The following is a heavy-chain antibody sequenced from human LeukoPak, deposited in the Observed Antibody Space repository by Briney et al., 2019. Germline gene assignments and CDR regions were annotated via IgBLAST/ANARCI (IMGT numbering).Heavy chain of an antibody. Sequence: SETLSLTCTVSGGSISTNYWSWIRQPPGKGLEWIGYVYYSGSTNYKPSLKSRVTISVDTSKNQFSLKLSSVTAADTAVYYCARHQTVLLWFGESGPIDYWGQGTLVTVSS. CDR2: VYYSGST. D-gene: IGHD3-10*01. CDR1: GGSISTNY. V-gene: IGHV4-59*08. J-gene: IGHJ4*02. CDR3: ARHQTVLLWFGESGPIDY.